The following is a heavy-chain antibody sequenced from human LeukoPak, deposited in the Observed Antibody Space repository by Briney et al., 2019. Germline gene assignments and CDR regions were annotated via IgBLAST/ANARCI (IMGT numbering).Heavy chain of an antibody. V-gene: IGHV3-11*01. CDR3: ARQGSEIDY. CDR1: GFTLSHYY. Sequence: GGSLRLSCAASGFTLSHYYMTWLRQAPGKGVEWLSCISSSGDNIYYADSVKGRFTVSSDHAENSLYLQMNSLRAEDTAMYYCARQGSEIDYWGQGTLVTVSS. J-gene: IGHJ4*02. CDR2: ISSSGDNI.